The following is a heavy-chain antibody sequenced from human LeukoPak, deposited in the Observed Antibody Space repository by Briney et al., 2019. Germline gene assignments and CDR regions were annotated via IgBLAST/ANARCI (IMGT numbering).Heavy chain of an antibody. CDR2: IQFDGSDE. V-gene: IGHV3-30*02. CDR3: AEDQPLQPFHY. D-gene: IGHD5-24*01. Sequence: GGSLRLSCAASGFTFSSYSMNWVRQAPGKGLEWVAFIQFDGSDEHYADSVKGRFTISRDNSKNTLYLQMNSLRPDDTSVYYCAEDQPLQPFHYWGQGTLVTVSS. J-gene: IGHJ4*02. CDR1: GFTFSSYS.